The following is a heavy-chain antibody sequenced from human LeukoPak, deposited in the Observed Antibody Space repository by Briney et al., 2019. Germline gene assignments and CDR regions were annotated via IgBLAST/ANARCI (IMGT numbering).Heavy chain of an antibody. D-gene: IGHD2-8*01. Sequence: PSETLSLTCAVYGGSFSGYYWSWIRQPPGKGLEWIGEINHSGSTNYNPSLKSRVTMSVDTSKNQFSLKLSSVTAADTAVYYCARARIVLMVYASWFDPWGQGTLVTVSS. CDR1: GGSFSGYY. V-gene: IGHV4-34*01. CDR3: ARARIVLMVYASWFDP. J-gene: IGHJ5*02. CDR2: INHSGST.